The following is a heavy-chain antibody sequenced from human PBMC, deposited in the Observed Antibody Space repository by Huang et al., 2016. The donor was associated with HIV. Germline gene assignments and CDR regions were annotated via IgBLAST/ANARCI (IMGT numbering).Heavy chain of an antibody. D-gene: IGHD3-3*01. CDR1: GYTFTKYG. CDR3: ARDEWYPLQNWFDV. Sequence: QTQLLQSGPEVKRPGASVKVSCKASGYTFTKYGVNWVRQAPGQGLEWMGGISAYNGNTNYAQKFQGRGTLTTDTSTTTAYMELKNLSPDDTAVYFCARDEWYPLQNWFDVWGQGSLLTVSP. CDR2: ISAYNGNT. V-gene: IGHV1-18*01. J-gene: IGHJ5*02.